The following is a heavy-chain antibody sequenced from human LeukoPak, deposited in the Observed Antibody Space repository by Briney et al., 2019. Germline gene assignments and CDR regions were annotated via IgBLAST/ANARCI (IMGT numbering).Heavy chain of an antibody. CDR2: ISYDGSNK. J-gene: IGHJ4*02. V-gene: IGHV3-30*03. CDR1: GFTFSSYG. D-gene: IGHD4-17*01. CDR3: ARAHLGDYGDYQSPKYYFDY. Sequence: GRSLRLSCAASGFTFSSYGMHWVRQAPGKGLEWVAVISYDGSNKYYADSVKGRFTISRDNSKNTLYLQMNSLRSEDTAVYYCARAHLGDYGDYQSPKYYFDYWGQGTLVTVSS.